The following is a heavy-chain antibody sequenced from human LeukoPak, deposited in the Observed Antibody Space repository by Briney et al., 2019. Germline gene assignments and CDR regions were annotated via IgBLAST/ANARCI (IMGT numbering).Heavy chain of an antibody. CDR1: GFTFSSCA. J-gene: IGHJ6*02. CDR3: AGQVRSGGYYYGMDV. CDR2: INNSGSAI. D-gene: IGHD1-26*01. Sequence: PGGSLRLSCAASGFTFSSCAMSWIRQAPGKGLEWVSYINNSGSAIYYADSVRGRFTISRDNAKNSLYLQMNSLSDEDTAVYYCAGQVRSGGYYYGMDVWGQGTTVTVSS. V-gene: IGHV3-11*01.